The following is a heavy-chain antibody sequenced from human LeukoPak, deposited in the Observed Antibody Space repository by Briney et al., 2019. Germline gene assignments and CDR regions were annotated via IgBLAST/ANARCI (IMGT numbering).Heavy chain of an antibody. CDR3: SRRPHFFGGGGEYFDY. J-gene: IGHJ4*02. D-gene: IGHD3-16*01. V-gene: IGHV3-21*01. CDR2: ISSSSSYI. CDR1: GFTFSSYS. Sequence: GGSLRLSCAASGFTFSSYSMNWVRQAPGKGLDWVSSISSSSSYIYYADSVKGRFTISRDNAKNPLYLQMNSLRAEDTAVYYWSRRPHFFGGGGEYFDYWGQGTLVTVSS.